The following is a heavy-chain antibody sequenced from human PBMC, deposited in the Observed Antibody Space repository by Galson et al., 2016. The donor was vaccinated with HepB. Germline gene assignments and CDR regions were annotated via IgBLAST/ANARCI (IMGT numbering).Heavy chain of an antibody. D-gene: IGHD6-13*01. CDR3: ARRAAAGQENFDY. V-gene: IGHV5-51*01. J-gene: IGHJ4*02. CDR2: IFPRDSDT. Sequence: QSGAEVKRPGESLTISCKGSGYTFTSSWIGWVRQMPGKGLEWVGVIFPRDSDTRYSPSFQGQVTLSADNSISTAYLQWSSLKASDTAIYYCARRAAAGQENFDYWGQGTQVTVSS. CDR1: GYTFTSSW.